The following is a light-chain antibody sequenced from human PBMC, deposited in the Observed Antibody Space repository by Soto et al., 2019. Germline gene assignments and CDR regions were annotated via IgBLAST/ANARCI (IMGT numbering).Light chain of an antibody. CDR1: GSNIGAGFD. CDR3: QSYDTSLSAGV. J-gene: IGLJ3*02. CDR2: TNN. Sequence: QSVLTQPPSVSGAPGQRVTISCTGSGSNIGAGFDVQWYYQLPGTAPKLLIYTNNNRPSGVPDRFSGSKSGTSASLAITGLRAEDEADYFCQSYDTSLSAGVFGGGTKLTVL. V-gene: IGLV1-40*01.